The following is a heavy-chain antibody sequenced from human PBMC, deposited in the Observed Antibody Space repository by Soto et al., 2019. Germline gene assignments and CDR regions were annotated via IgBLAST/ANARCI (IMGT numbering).Heavy chain of an antibody. CDR3: ARFLRTSLGMDV. CDR2: IFDSGSS. CDR1: GGSISSYF. V-gene: IGHV4-59*12. J-gene: IGHJ6*02. D-gene: IGHD1-1*01. Sequence: SETLSLTCTVSGGSISSYFCGWIRQPPGKGLEWIGYIFDSGSSNYHPSLQSRVTISVDTSRNQFSLKLSSVTAADTAVYYCARFLRTSLGMDVWRQGTTVTVSS.